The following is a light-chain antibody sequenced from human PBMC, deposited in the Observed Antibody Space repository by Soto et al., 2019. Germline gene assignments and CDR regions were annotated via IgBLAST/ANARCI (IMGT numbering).Light chain of an antibody. CDR3: QHHDSYPIT. V-gene: IGKV1-9*01. J-gene: IGKJ5*01. CDR1: QGISNY. CDR2: AAS. Sequence: DIQLTQSPSFLSASVGDRVTITCRASQGISNYVLWYQQKPGKAPKLLIYAASTLQSGVASRFSGSGSGTEFTLTISSLQPEDFAIYYYQHHDSYPITFGQGTRLEIK.